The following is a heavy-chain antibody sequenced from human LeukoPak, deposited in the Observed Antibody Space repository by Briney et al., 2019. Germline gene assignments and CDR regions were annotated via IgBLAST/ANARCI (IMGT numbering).Heavy chain of an antibody. CDR3: ARANKYSYGTLFSHASFDY. CDR2: MNPNSGNT. V-gene: IGHV1-8*03. Sequence: ASVKVSCKASGYTFTSYDINWVRQATGQGLEWMGWMNPNSGNTGYAQKFQGRVTITRNTSISTAYMELSSLRSEDTAVYYCARANKYSYGTLFSHASFDYWGQGTLVTVPS. CDR1: GYTFTSYD. J-gene: IGHJ4*02. D-gene: IGHD5-18*01.